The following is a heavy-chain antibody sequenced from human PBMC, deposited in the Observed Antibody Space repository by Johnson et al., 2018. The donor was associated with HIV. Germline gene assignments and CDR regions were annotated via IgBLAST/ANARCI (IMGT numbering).Heavy chain of an antibody. CDR1: GFTFSSYW. CDR3: ARGVRQQMGAVDAFDI. Sequence: VQLVESGGGLVQPGGSLRLSCAASGFTFSSYWMHWVRQAPGKGLVWVSRINSDGSSTSYADSVKGRFTISRDNAKNTLYLQMNSLRAEDTAVYYCARGVRQQMGAVDAFDIWGQGTMVIVSS. CDR2: INSDGSST. J-gene: IGHJ3*02. V-gene: IGHV3-74*01. D-gene: IGHD1/OR15-1a*01.